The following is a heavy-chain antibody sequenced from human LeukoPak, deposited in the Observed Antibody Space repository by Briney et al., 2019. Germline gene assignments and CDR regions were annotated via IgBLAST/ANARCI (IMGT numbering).Heavy chain of an antibody. CDR1: GFTFSSYA. D-gene: IGHD1-26*01. CDR3: AKDRSKGSYGDEFDH. Sequence: PGGSLRLSCTASGFTFSSYAMHWVRQAPGKGLEWVAVISYDGSNKYYADSVKGRFTISRDNSKNTLYPQMNSLRAEDTAVYYCAKDRSKGSYGDEFDHWGQGTLVTVSS. CDR2: ISYDGSNK. V-gene: IGHV3-30*04. J-gene: IGHJ4*02.